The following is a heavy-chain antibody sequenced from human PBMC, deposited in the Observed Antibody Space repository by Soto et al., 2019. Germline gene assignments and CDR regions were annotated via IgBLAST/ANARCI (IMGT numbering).Heavy chain of an antibody. Sequence: QVQLVQSGAEVRKPGASVKVSCEASGYTFTSYDIYWVRQATGQGLEWMGWMNPSTGNSGYAQKFQGRVTMTSDTSISTAHMELSSLRSEDTAVYYCASWGYSSGWPERDYYGMDVWGQGTTVTVSS. V-gene: IGHV1-8*01. J-gene: IGHJ6*02. CDR3: ASWGYSSGWPERDYYGMDV. CDR2: MNPSTGNS. CDR1: GYTFTSYD. D-gene: IGHD6-19*01.